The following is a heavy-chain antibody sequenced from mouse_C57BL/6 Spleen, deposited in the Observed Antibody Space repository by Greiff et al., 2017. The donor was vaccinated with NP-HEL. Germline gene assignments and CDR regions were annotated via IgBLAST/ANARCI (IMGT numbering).Heavy chain of an antibody. CDR1: GFTFTDYY. D-gene: IGHD2-3*01. CDR2: IRNKANGYTT. Sequence: EVHLVESGGGLVQPGGSLSLSCAASGFTFTDYYMSWVRQPPGKALEWLGFIRNKANGYTTEYSASVKGRFTISRDNSQSILYLQMNALRAEDSATYYCARYGDDGYYYFDYWGQGTTLTVSS. V-gene: IGHV7-3*01. CDR3: ARYGDDGYYYFDY. J-gene: IGHJ2*01.